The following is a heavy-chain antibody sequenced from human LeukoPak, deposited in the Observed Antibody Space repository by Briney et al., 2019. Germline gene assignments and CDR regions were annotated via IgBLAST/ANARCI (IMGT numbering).Heavy chain of an antibody. J-gene: IGHJ4*02. CDR2: IYHSGST. Sequence: SETLSLTCTVSGYSISSGYYWAWIRQPPGKGLEWIGSIYHSGSTYYNPSLKSRVTISVDTSKNQFSLKLSSVTAADTAVYYCARGLYSSGWYFDYWGQGTLVTVSS. D-gene: IGHD6-19*01. V-gene: IGHV4-38-2*02. CDR3: ARGLYSSGWYFDY. CDR1: GYSISSGYY.